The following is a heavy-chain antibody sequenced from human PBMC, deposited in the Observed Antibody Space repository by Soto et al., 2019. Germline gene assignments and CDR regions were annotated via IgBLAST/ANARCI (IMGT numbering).Heavy chain of an antibody. Sequence: QVQLVQSGAEVKKPGASVRVSCKASGYIFNTYALHWVRQAPGQRLEWMGWINAGNGNTKYSQNFQGRVTFIRDTSASTAYMELNSLRSEDTAVCYCASPSYGSGNFYWGQGTLVTVSS. J-gene: IGHJ4*02. CDR3: ASPSYGSGNFY. V-gene: IGHV1-3*01. CDR2: INAGNGNT. CDR1: GYIFNTYA. D-gene: IGHD3-10*01.